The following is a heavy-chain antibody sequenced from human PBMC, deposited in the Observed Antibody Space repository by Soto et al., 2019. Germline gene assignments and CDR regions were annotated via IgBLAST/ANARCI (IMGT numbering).Heavy chain of an antibody. V-gene: IGHV3-21*01. CDR3: AREGINNYNEYYFDS. J-gene: IGHJ4*02. CDR2: ISGSGNYT. Sequence: EVQLVESGGGLVKPGGSLRLSCAASGFTFSSYSMNWVRQAPGKGLEWVSSISGSGNYTHYADFLRGRFTISRDNAKTSLYLQMNSLRAKDTAVYYCAREGINNYNEYYFDSWGQGTVVTVSS. CDR1: GFTFSSYS. D-gene: IGHD4-4*01.